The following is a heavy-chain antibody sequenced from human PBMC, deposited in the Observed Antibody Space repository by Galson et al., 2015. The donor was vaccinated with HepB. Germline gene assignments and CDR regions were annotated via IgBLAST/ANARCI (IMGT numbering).Heavy chain of an antibody. J-gene: IGHJ4*02. D-gene: IGHD3-22*01. CDR2: IYSGTST. Sequence: SLRLSCAASGFTVSSNYMSWARQAPGKGLEWVSIIYSGTSTYYADSVRGRFTISRHNFKNTLYLQMNSLRAEDTAVYYCARGPRYYYDSSGPGYFDYWGQGTLVTVSS. CDR3: ARGPRYYYDSSGPGYFDY. CDR1: GFTVSSNY. V-gene: IGHV3-53*04.